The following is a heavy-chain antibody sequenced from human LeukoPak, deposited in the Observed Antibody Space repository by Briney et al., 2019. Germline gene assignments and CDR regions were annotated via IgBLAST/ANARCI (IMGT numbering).Heavy chain of an antibody. CDR3: ARERGRGRDSPWFDY. J-gene: IGHJ4*02. V-gene: IGHV3-23*01. D-gene: IGHD1-26*01. CDR2: ISGSGGNT. CDR1: GFTFSSYA. Sequence: GGSLRLSCAASGFTFSSYAMSWVRQAPGKGLEWVPVISGSGGNTYYADSVKGRFTISRDNSKNTLYLQLNSLRAEDTAVYYCARERGRGRDSPWFDYWGQGTLVTVSS.